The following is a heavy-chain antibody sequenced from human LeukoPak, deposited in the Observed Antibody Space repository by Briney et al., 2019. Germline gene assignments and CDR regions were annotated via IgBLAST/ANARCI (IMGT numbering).Heavy chain of an antibody. CDR2: ISSNGGST. V-gene: IGHV3-64*01. CDR1: GFTFSSYG. D-gene: IGHD3-10*01. Sequence: GGSLRLSCAASGFTFSSYGMSWVRQAPGKGLEWVSAISSNGGSTYYANSVKGRFTISRDNSKNTLYLQMGSLRAEDMAVYYCARDYGSGSSYYYYMDVWGKGTTVTISS. CDR3: ARDYGSGSSYYYYMDV. J-gene: IGHJ6*03.